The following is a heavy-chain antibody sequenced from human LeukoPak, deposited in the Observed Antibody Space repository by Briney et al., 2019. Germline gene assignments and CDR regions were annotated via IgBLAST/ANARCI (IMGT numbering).Heavy chain of an antibody. V-gene: IGHV4-61*02. CDR3: ARDKHCSSTSCSYPDY. J-gene: IGHJ4*02. CDR1: GFSIGTRDYV. D-gene: IGHD2-2*01. Sequence: KSSETLSLTYTVSGFSIGTRDYVWSWLRQPAGKGLEWIVRMEISGSTNYNPSLRGRVTLSLDTSKNQFSLKLSSVTAADTAVYYCARDKHCSSTSCSYPDYWGQGTLVTVSS. CDR2: MEISGST.